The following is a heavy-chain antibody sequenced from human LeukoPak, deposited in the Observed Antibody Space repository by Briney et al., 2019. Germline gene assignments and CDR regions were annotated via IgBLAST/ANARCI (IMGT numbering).Heavy chain of an antibody. CDR3: AREIQQQLSMPGDY. CDR1: GFTFSSYS. Sequence: GGSLRLSCAASGFTFSSYSMNWVRQAPGKGLEWVSSISSSSYIYYADSVKGRFTISRDNAKNSLYLQMNSLRAEDTAVYYCAREIQQQLSMPGDYWGQGTLVTISS. D-gene: IGHD6-13*01. J-gene: IGHJ4*02. CDR2: ISSSSYI. V-gene: IGHV3-21*01.